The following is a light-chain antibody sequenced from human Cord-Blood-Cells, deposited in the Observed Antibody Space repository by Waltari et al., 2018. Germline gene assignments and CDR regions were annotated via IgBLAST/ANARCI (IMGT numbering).Light chain of an antibody. V-gene: IGKV1-39*01. CDR1: QSISSY. CDR2: AAS. Sequence: DIQMTQSPSSLSASVGDRVTITCRASQSISSYLNWYQQKPGKAPKLLIYAASRLQSGVRSRFSGSGSGTDFTLTISSLQPEDFATYYCQQSYSTPRTFGQGTKVEIK. CDR3: QQSYSTPRT. J-gene: IGKJ1*01.